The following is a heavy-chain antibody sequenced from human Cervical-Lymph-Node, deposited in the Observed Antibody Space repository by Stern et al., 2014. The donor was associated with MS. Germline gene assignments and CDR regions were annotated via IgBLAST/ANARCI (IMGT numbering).Heavy chain of an antibody. CDR3: ASRVGGATLAR. D-gene: IGHD1-26*01. J-gene: IGHJ4*02. Sequence: VQLVESGAEVKKPGASVKVSCKTSGYTFTSYYIHWVRQASGRGLEWIGRINPSIGATNYAPKFKGRVTMTRDTSMNKAYMGLDNLTSDDTAVLYCASRVGGATLARWGQGTLVTVSS. V-gene: IGHV1-2*06. CDR1: GYTFTSYY. CDR2: INPSIGAT.